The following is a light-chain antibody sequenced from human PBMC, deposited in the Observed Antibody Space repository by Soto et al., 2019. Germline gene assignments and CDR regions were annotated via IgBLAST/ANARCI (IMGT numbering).Light chain of an antibody. CDR2: GTS. Sequence: EIVLTQSPGTLSLSPGEGVTLSCRASQSIIRNYLAWYQQKPGQAPRLLIFGTSTRASGIPDRFSGSGSGTDFTLIITRLEPEDFAVYYCQQYGGSVYTFGQGTKVEIK. CDR1: QSIIRNY. J-gene: IGKJ2*01. V-gene: IGKV3-20*01. CDR3: QQYGGSVYT.